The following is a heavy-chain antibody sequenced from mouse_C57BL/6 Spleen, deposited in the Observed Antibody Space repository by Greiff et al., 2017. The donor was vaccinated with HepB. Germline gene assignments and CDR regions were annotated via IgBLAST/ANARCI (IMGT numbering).Heavy chain of an antibody. CDR3: ATSYYYGSSYFDY. CDR1: GYTFTDYY. CDR2: INPYNGGT. D-gene: IGHD1-1*01. J-gene: IGHJ2*01. V-gene: IGHV1-19*01. Sequence: VQLQQSGPVLVKPGASVKMSCKASGYTFTDYYMNWVKQSHGKSLEWIGVINPYNGGTSYNQKFKGKATLTVDKSSSTAYMELNSLTSEDSAVYYCATSYYYGSSYFDYWGQGTTLTVSS.